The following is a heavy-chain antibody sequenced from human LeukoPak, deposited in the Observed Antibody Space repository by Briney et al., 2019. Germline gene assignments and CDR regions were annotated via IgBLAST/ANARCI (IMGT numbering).Heavy chain of an antibody. D-gene: IGHD3-3*01. CDR2: ISSSGSTI. Sequence: GGSLRLSCAASGFTFSDYYMSWIRQAPGKGLEWVSYISSSGSTIYYADSVKGQFTISRDNAKNSLYLQMNSLRAEDTAVYYCARDRYDFWSGYSLYYYYGMDVWGQGTTVTVSS. CDR3: ARDRYDFWSGYSLYYYYGMDV. V-gene: IGHV3-11*01. CDR1: GFTFSDYY. J-gene: IGHJ6*02.